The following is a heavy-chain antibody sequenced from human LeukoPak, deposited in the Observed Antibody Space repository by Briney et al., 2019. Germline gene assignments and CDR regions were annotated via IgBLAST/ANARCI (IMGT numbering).Heavy chain of an antibody. Sequence: AAVKLSCKASGYTFTGYYLHWVRQPPGQGLEWMGWINPNSGDTNYAQKFQGRVTMTRDTSISTAYLELSSLRSDDTAVYYCARIKWAAANDWGRGSLVTVSS. J-gene: IGHJ4*02. CDR3: ARIKWAAAND. CDR2: INPNSGDT. V-gene: IGHV1-2*02. D-gene: IGHD6-13*01. CDR1: GYTFTGYY.